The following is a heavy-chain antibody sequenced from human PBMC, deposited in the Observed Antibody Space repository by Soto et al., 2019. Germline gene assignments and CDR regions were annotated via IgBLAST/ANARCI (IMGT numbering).Heavy chain of an antibody. CDR2: ISSSSTYI. J-gene: IGHJ4*02. CDR1: GFTFTTYS. CDR3: ARDPGSRGTYYFNF. Sequence: EVQLVESGGGLVKPGGSLRLSCEASGFTFTTYSLNWVRQVPGKGLEWVSSISSSSTYIYYSDSVRGRFTISRDNAKNSLYLQMNRLRAEDTAVYYCARDPGSRGTYYFNFWGQGPLVTVSS. V-gene: IGHV3-21*01. D-gene: IGHD1-1*01.